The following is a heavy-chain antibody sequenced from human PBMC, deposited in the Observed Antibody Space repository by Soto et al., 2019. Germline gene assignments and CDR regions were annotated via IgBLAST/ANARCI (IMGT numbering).Heavy chain of an antibody. J-gene: IGHJ4*02. Sequence: SQTLSLTCTVSGGSISSYYWSWIRQPPGKGLEWIGYIYYSGSTNYNPSLKSRVTISVDTSKNQFSLKLSSVTAADTAVYYCARGIAAAGTAIFDYWGQGTLVTVSS. D-gene: IGHD6-13*01. CDR1: GGSISSYY. CDR2: IYYSGST. CDR3: ARGIAAAGTAIFDY. V-gene: IGHV4-59*01.